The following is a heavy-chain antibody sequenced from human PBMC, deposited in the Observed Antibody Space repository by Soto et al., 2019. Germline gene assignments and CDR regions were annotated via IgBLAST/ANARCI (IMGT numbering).Heavy chain of an antibody. Sequence: GGSLRLSCAASGFTFSSYAMSWVRQAPGKGLEWVSAISGSGGSTYYADSVRGRFTISRDNSKNTLYLQMNSLRAEDTAVYYCVKGGVGYCSGGSCYGSYYFDYWGQGSLVTVSS. V-gene: IGHV3-23*01. J-gene: IGHJ4*02. CDR1: GFTFSSYA. CDR2: ISGSGGST. D-gene: IGHD2-15*01. CDR3: VKGGVGYCSGGSCYGSYYFDY.